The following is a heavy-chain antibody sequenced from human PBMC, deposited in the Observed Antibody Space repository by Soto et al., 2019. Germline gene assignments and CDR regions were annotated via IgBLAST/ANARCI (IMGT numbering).Heavy chain of an antibody. CDR1: GYTFTSYA. J-gene: IGHJ4*02. CDR2: SNAGNGNT. Sequence: QVQLVQSGAEAKKPGASVKVSCKASGYTFTSYAMHWGRQAPGQRLEWIGWSNAGNGNTKYSQKFQGRVTITRDTAASPVSRERSSLRSDETDVYYSSRVSGWYLLDYWGQGTRVNASS. CDR3: SRVSGWYLLDY. V-gene: IGHV1-3*01. D-gene: IGHD6-19*01.